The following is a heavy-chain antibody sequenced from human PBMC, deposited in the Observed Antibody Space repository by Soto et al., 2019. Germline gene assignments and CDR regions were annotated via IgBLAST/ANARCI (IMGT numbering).Heavy chain of an antibody. CDR2: IYYSGST. D-gene: IGHD1-26*01. Sequence: ASETLSLTCTVSGGSISSYYWSWIRQPPGKGLEWIGYIYYSGSTNYNPSLKSRVTISVDTSKNQFSLKLSSATAADTAVYYCARHGGSYSFDYWGQGTLVTVSS. J-gene: IGHJ4*02. V-gene: IGHV4-59*08. CDR1: GGSISSYY. CDR3: ARHGGSYSFDY.